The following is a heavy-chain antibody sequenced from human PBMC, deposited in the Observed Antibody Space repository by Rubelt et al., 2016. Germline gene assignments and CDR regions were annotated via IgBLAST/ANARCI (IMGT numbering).Heavy chain of an antibody. J-gene: IGHJ3*02. V-gene: IGHV4-30-2*04. D-gene: IGHD2-2*02. CDR2: IYYSGST. CDR3: ARDRYCSSTSCHRGAFDI. Sequence: GLEWIGYIYYSGSTYYNPSLKSRVTISVDTSKNQFSLKLSPVTAADTAVYYCARDRYCSSTSCHRGAFDIWGQGTMVTVSS.